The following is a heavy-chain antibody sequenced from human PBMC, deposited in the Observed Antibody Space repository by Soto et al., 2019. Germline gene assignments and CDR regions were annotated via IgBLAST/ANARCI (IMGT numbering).Heavy chain of an antibody. CDR3: ARGPDRSGFYLFDY. D-gene: IGHD3-22*01. V-gene: IGHV1-69*13. J-gene: IGHJ4*02. CDR1: GGTFSKHS. CDR2: IIPLSGTT. Sequence: SVQVSCKTFGGTFSKHSLSWVRQAPGQGPEWMGGIIPLSGTTNYVQKFQGRVTITADESMTTAYMELNNLRYEDTAVYYCARGPDRSGFYLFDYWGQGTLVTVSS.